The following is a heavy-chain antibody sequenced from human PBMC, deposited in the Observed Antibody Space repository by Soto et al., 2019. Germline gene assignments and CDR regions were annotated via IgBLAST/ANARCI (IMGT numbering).Heavy chain of an antibody. CDR2: ISYDGSNK. CDR3: AKMPSHDIAAAGPEWIYYGMDV. CDR1: GFTFSSYG. Sequence: GGSLRLSCAASGFTFSSYGMHWVRQAPGKGLEWVAVISYDGSNKYYADSVKGRFTISRDNSKNTLYLQMNSLRAEDTAVYYCAKMPSHDIAAAGPEWIYYGMDVWGQGTTVTVSS. V-gene: IGHV3-30*18. J-gene: IGHJ6*02. D-gene: IGHD6-13*01.